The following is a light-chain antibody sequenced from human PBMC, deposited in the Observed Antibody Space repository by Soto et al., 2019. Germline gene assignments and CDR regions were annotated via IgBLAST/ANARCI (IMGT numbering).Light chain of an antibody. V-gene: IGKV1-5*01. CDR3: QQFKSYPIT. J-gene: IGKJ5*01. Sequence: EIQLTQSPATLSASLGDRVTLTCRASQSISRWLTWYQQKPGQAPKLLIYEASSLESGVPSRFRGSGSGTEFTLTISRLQSDDFSTYYCQQFKSYPITFGQGTRLDIK. CDR2: EAS. CDR1: QSISRW.